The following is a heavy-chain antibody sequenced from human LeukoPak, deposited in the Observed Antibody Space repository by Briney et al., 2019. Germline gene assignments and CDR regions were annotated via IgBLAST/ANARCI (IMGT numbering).Heavy chain of an antibody. CDR2: VYYSGST. J-gene: IGHJ5*02. V-gene: IGHV4-59*02. Sequence: SETLSLTCTVSGGSVSSYYWSWIWQPPGKGLEWIGYVYYSGSTNYNPSLKSRITISIDTSKMHFFLKLSSVTAADTAVYYCARGAYDSRGWWFDPWGQGSLVTVSS. CDR3: ARGAYDSRGWWFDP. CDR1: GGSVSSYY. D-gene: IGHD3-22*01.